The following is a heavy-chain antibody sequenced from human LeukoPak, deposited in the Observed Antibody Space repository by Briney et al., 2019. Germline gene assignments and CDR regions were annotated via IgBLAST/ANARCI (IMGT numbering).Heavy chain of an antibody. Sequence: GASVKVSCKASGHTFTGYYMHWVRQAPGQGLEWMGWINPNSGGTNYAQKFQGRVTMTRDTSISTAYMELSRLRSDDTAVYYCARVVVRGVIKGLWDYWGQGTLVTVSS. CDR3: ARVVVRGVIKGLWDY. CDR2: INPNSGGT. J-gene: IGHJ4*02. V-gene: IGHV1-2*02. CDR1: GHTFTGYY. D-gene: IGHD3-10*01.